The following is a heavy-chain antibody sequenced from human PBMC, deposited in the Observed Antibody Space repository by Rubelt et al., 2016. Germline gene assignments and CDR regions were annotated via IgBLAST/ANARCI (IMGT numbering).Heavy chain of an antibody. CDR3: ARVLGAACPVWYFDL. CDR1: GASVTSSSFY. CDR2: IYYGGST. V-gene: IGHV4-61*01. J-gene: IGHJ2*01. D-gene: IGHD1-26*01. Sequence: QVQLQESGPGLVKPSETLSLTCTVSGASVTSSSFYWSWIRQPPGKGLEWIGYIYYGGSTNYNPPLESRVTMSVDPSKNQTSLMLTSVTASDTAVYYCARVLGAACPVWYFDLWGRGTLVTVSS.